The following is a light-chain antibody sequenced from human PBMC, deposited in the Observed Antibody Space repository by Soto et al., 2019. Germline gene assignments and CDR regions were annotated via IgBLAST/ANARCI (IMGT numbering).Light chain of an antibody. V-gene: IGLV2-14*01. CDR3: SSYTSSSSRV. Sequence: TQPAVGSGSPGQWTTISCTGTSSDVGGYNYVSWYQQHPGKAPKLMSYDVSNRPSGVSTRFSGSKSGNTASLTISGLQAEDEADYYCSSYTSSSSRVSGTVSKVTVL. CDR1: SSDVGGYNY. J-gene: IGLJ1*01. CDR2: DVS.